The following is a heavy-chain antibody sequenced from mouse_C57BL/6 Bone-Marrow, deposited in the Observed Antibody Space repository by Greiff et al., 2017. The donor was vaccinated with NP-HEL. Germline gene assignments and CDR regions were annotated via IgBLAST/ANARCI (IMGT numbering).Heavy chain of an antibody. V-gene: IGHV1-64*01. CDR3: ARWTRVPYYFDY. Sequence: VQLQQPGAELVKPGASVKLSCKASGYTFTSYWMHWVKQRPGQGLEWIGMIHPNSGSTNYNEKFKSKATLTVDKSSSTAYMQLSSLTSEDSAVYYCARWTRVPYYFDYWGQGTTLTVSS. J-gene: IGHJ2*01. CDR1: GYTFTSYW. CDR2: IHPNSGST.